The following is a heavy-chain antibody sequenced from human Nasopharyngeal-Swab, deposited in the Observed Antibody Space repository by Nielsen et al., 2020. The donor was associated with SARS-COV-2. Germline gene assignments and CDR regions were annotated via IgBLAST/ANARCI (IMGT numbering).Heavy chain of an antibody. CDR3: ARDYYYDSSGFGYFQH. V-gene: IGHV3-30*02. D-gene: IGHD3-22*01. Sequence: GSLRLSCAASGFTFSSYGMHWVRQAPGKGLEWVAFIRYDGSNKYYADSVKGRFTISRDNSKNTLYLQMNSLRAEDTAVYYCARDYYYDSSGFGYFQHWGQGTLVTVSS. CDR2: IRYDGSNK. CDR1: GFTFSSYG. J-gene: IGHJ1*01.